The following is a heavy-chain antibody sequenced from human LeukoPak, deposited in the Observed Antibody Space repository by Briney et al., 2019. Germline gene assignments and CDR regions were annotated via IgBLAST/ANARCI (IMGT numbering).Heavy chain of an antibody. Sequence: PGGSLRLSCAASGFTVSSNYMSWVRQAPGKGLEWVSVIYSGGSTYYADSVKGRFTISRDSSKNTLYLQMNSLRAEDTAVYYCAKGHYYDSSGYYYPYAFDIWGQGTMVTVSS. CDR3: AKGHYYDSSGYYYPYAFDI. CDR2: IYSGGST. V-gene: IGHV3-53*01. D-gene: IGHD3-22*01. CDR1: GFTVSSNY. J-gene: IGHJ3*02.